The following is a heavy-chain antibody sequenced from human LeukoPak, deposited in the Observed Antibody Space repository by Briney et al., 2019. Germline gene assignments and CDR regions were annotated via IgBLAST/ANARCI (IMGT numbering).Heavy chain of an antibody. CDR3: ARELILAYCGGDCYSDAFDI. V-gene: IGHV1-46*01. CDR1: GYTFTSYG. CDR2: INPSGGST. Sequence: ASVKVSCKASGYTFTSYGISWVRQAPGQGLEWMRIINPSGGSTSYAQKFQGRVTMTRDMSTSTVYMELSSLRSEDTAVYYCARELILAYCGGDCYSDAFDIWGQGTMVTVSS. D-gene: IGHD2-21*02. J-gene: IGHJ3*02.